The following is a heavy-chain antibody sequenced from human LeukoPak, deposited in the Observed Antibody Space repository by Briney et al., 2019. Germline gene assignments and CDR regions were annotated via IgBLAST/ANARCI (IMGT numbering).Heavy chain of an antibody. J-gene: IGHJ4*02. V-gene: IGHV4-30-4*08. CDR2: IYYSRST. CDR1: GGSISSGDYY. Sequence: SETLSLTCTVSGGSISSGDYYWSWIRQPPGKGLEWIGYIYYSRSTYYNPSLKSRVTISVDTSKNQFSLKLSSVTAADTAVYYCARRGYCGGDCYSPYFDYWGQGTLVTVSS. D-gene: IGHD2-21*01. CDR3: ARRGYCGGDCYSPYFDY.